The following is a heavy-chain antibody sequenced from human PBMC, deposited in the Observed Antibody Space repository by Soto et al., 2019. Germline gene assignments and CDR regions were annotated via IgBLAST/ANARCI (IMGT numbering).Heavy chain of an antibody. V-gene: IGHV2-5*02. CDR3: AHSTIWGSYRSPFDS. CDR1: GFSLNLTGMG. J-gene: IGHJ4*02. D-gene: IGHD3-16*02. Sequence: QITLKESGPTLVKPTQTLTLTCAFSGFSLNLTGMGVGWIRQPPGRALEWLALIYWDDDRRYSPSLKSSLHISRATSKAQVGLTLTHMDPVDTAPYDGAHSTIWGSYRSPFDSWGQGTMVSVSS. CDR2: IYWDDDR.